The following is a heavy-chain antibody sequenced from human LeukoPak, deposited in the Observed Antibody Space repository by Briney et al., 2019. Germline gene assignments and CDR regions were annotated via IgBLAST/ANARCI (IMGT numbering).Heavy chain of an antibody. V-gene: IGHV4-4*07. CDR3: AREVEMATQFDY. D-gene: IGHD5-24*01. J-gene: IGHJ4*02. Sequence: SETLSLTCTVSGGSISTHYWSWIRQPAGKGLEWIGRISTTGSTNYNPSLRSRVTMSIDTSKNQFSLKLSSVTAADTAVYYCAREVEMATQFDYWGQGTLVTVSS. CDR2: ISTTGST. CDR1: GGSISTHY.